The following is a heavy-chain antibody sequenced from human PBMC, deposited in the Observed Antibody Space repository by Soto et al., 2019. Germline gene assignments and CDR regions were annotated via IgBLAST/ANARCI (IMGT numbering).Heavy chain of an antibody. Sequence: VGSLRLSCAASGFTFSSYAMSWVRQAPGKGLEWVSAISGSGGSTYYADSVKGRFTISRDNSKNTLYLQMNSLRAEDTAVYYCAQDHPRTSTSPYCGQGALVTVSS. CDR3: AQDHPRTSTSPY. V-gene: IGHV3-23*01. CDR2: ISGSGGST. D-gene: IGHD2-2*01. J-gene: IGHJ4*02. CDR1: GFTFSSYA.